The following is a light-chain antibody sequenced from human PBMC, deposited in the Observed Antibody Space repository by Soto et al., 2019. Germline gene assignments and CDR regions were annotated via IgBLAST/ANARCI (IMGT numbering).Light chain of an antibody. CDR1: QGITNY. V-gene: IGKV1-9*01. Sequence: DIQLTQSPSLLSASVGDRVTITCRASQGITNYLAWYQQKPRTAPKLLIYGASTLQSGVPSRFSGGGSGTGFTLTISSLQPEDFATDYCQQLNSNPLTFGQGTRLEIK. CDR2: GAS. CDR3: QQLNSNPLT. J-gene: IGKJ5*01.